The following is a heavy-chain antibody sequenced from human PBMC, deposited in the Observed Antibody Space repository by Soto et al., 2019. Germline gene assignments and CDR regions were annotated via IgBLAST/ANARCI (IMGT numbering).Heavy chain of an antibody. J-gene: IGHJ5*02. CDR3: ARGFLGAKNWFDP. CDR2: IIPILGIA. V-gene: IGHV1-69*02. D-gene: IGHD2-15*01. CDR1: GGTFSSYT. Sequence: GASVKVSCKASGGTFSSYTISWVRQAPGQGLEWMGRIIPILGIANYAQKFQGRVTITADKSTSTAYMELSSLRSEDTAVYYCARGFLGAKNWFDPWGQGTLVTVSS.